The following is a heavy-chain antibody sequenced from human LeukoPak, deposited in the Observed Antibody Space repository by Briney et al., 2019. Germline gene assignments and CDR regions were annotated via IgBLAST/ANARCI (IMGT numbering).Heavy chain of an antibody. CDR1: GGSISSSSDY. J-gene: IGHJ4*02. Sequence: SETLSLTCTVSGGSISSSSDYWGWIRQPPGKGLEWIGSIYYSGSTYYNPSLKSRVTISVDTSKNQFSLKLSSVTAADTAVYYCARHAGYCTGCVCYTFDYWGQGTLVTVSS. V-gene: IGHV4-39*01. D-gene: IGHD2-8*02. CDR3: ARHAGYCTGCVCYTFDY. CDR2: IYYSGST.